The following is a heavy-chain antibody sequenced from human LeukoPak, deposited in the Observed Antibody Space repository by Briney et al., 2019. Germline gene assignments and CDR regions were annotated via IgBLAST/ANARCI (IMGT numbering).Heavy chain of an antibody. D-gene: IGHD5-12*01. V-gene: IGHV3-33*01. J-gene: IGHJ4*02. Sequence: GGSLRLSCAASGFTFSTYGMHWVRQAPGKGLEWVAVIWHDGSIKYYADSVKGRFTISRDNSKNTLYLQMNSLRAEDTAVYYCARDGYAYFDYWGQGTLVTVSS. CDR2: IWHDGSIK. CDR3: ARDGYAYFDY. CDR1: GFTFSTYG.